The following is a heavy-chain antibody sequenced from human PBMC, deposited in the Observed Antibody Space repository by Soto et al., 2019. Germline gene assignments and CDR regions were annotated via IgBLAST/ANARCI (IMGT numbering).Heavy chain of an antibody. CDR1: GFAFSSYW. Sequence: EVQLVESGGGLVQPGGSLRLSCAASGFAFSSYWMQWVRQAPGKGPVWVSRISSDGRNTTYADFVKGRFTISRDNAENTMPLQMPSLPDADTAVYYCIKASTVTGVGGYRWGQGTLVTVSS. CDR2: ISSDGRNT. D-gene: IGHD6-19*01. V-gene: IGHV3-74*01. CDR3: IKASTVTGVGGYR. J-gene: IGHJ5*02.